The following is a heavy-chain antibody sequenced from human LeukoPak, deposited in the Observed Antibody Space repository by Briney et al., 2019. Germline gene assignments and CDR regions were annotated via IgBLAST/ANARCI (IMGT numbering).Heavy chain of an antibody. J-gene: IGHJ4*02. CDR1: GFTFTSCW. D-gene: IGHD4-11*01. CDR3: ARVPGVTRYFDY. Sequence: RGSLRLSCAASGFTFTSCWMSWVRQAPGKGLEWVASIKQDGREKYYVDSVKGRFTISRDNAKNSLYLQMNSLRAEDTAVYYCARVPGVTRYFDYWGQGTLVTVSS. CDR2: IKQDGREK. V-gene: IGHV3-7*01.